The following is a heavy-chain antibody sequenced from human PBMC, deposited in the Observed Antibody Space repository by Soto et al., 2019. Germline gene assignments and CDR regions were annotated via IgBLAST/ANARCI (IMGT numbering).Heavy chain of an antibody. J-gene: IGHJ4*02. CDR1: GYTLTELS. V-gene: IGHV1-24*01. Sequence: ASVKVSCKVSGYTLTELSMHWVRQAPGKGLEWMGGFDPEDGETIYAQKFQGRVTMTEDTSTDTAYMELSSLRSEDTAVYYCATDIAYCTNGVCPFWGQGTQVTVSS. CDR3: ATDIAYCTNGVCPF. CDR2: FDPEDGET. D-gene: IGHD2-8*01.